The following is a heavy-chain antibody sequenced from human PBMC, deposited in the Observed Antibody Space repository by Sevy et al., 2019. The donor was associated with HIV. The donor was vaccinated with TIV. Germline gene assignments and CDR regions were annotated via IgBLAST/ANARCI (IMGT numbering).Heavy chain of an antibody. V-gene: IGHV3-9*01. CDR3: AKARGSSGYYTFDY. D-gene: IGHD3-22*01. CDR1: GITFDDYA. CDR2: ISWNSGSI. Sequence: GGSLRLSCAASGITFDDYAMHWVRQAPGKGLEWVSGISWNSGSIGYADSVKGRFTISRDNAKNSLYLQMNSLRAEDTALYYCAKARGSSGYYTFDYWGQGTLVTVSS. J-gene: IGHJ4*02.